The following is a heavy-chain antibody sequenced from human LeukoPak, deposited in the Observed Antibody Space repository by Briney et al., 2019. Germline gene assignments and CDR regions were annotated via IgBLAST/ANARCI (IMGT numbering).Heavy chain of an antibody. Sequence: SGPTLVNPTQTLTLTCTFSEFSLSTHGVGVGWIRQPPGKALEWLAFIYWDNDKRNSPSLKSRLTITKDTSKNQVVLTMTNMDPVDTATYYCAHTPPYSSSWHPLFYWGQGTLVTVSS. V-gene: IGHV2-5*02. J-gene: IGHJ4*02. D-gene: IGHD6-13*01. CDR3: AHTPPYSSSWHPLFY. CDR2: IYWDNDK. CDR1: EFSLSTHGVG.